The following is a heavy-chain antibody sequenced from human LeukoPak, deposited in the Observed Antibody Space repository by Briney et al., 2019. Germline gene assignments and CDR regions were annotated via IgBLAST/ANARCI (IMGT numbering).Heavy chain of an antibody. V-gene: IGHV4-59*01. Sequence: SETLSLTCTVSGGSISSYYWSWIRQPPGKGLEWIGYIYYSGSTNYNPSLKSRVTISVGTSKNQFSLKLSSVTAADTAVYYCARGATAMGDFDYWGQGTLVTVSS. D-gene: IGHD5-18*01. CDR3: ARGATAMGDFDY. CDR1: GGSISSYY. J-gene: IGHJ4*02. CDR2: IYYSGST.